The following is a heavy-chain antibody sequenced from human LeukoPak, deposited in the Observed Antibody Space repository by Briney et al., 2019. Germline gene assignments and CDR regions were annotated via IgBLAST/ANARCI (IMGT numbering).Heavy chain of an antibody. CDR1: EFTFGSYW. CDR3: ARVFGAGYSDY. D-gene: IGHD4/OR15-4a*01. V-gene: IGHV3-7*01. Sequence: PGGSLRLSCAASEFTFGSYWMSWVRQAPGKGLEWVASIKQDGSEKYYVDSVKGRVTISRDNAKNSLYLQMNSLRAEDTAVYYCARVFGAGYSDYWGQGTLVTVSS. CDR2: IKQDGSEK. J-gene: IGHJ4*02.